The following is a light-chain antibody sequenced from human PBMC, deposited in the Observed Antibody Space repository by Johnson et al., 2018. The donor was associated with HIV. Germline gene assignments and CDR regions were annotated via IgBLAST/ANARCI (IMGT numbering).Light chain of an antibody. V-gene: IGLV1-51*02. J-gene: IGLJ1*01. CDR3: GAWDSSLNAYV. CDR2: ENN. CDR1: SSNIGNNY. Sequence: HSVLTQPPSVSAAPGQKVTISCSGSSSNIGNNYVSWYQQVPGTAPKLLIYENNKRPSGIPDRFFGSKSGTSATLDITGLQTGDEGDYYCGAWDSSLNAYVFGTGTKVTVL.